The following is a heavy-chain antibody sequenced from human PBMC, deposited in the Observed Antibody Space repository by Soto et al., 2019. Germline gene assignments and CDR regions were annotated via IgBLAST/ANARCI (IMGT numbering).Heavy chain of an antibody. V-gene: IGHV4-31*03. D-gene: IGHD6-13*01. Sequence: QVQLQESGPGLVKPSQTLSLTCTVSGGSISSGGYYWSWIRQHPGKGLEWIGYIYYSGSTYYNPSIKSRGTISVDTSKNQFSLKLSAVTAADTAVYYCARGAHYSSPFRWFDPWGQGTLVTVSS. CDR3: ARGAHYSSPFRWFDP. CDR1: GGSISSGGYY. J-gene: IGHJ5*02. CDR2: IYYSGST.